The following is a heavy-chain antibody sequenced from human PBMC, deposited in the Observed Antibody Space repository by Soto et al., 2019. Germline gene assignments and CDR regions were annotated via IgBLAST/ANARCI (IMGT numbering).Heavy chain of an antibody. D-gene: IGHD1-26*01. CDR2: IYPGDSDT. Sequence: PGESLKISCKGSGYSFPTHWIGWVRQMPGKGLEWMGIIYPGDSDTRYSPSFQGQVTISVDKSINTAYLQWSTLKASDTAMYYCARVATVGTTTGFFDYWGQGTLVTVSS. CDR3: ARVATVGTTTGFFDY. CDR1: GYSFPTHW. J-gene: IGHJ4*02. V-gene: IGHV5-51*01.